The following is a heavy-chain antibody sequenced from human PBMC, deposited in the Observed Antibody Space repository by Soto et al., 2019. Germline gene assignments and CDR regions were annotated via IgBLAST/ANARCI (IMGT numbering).Heavy chain of an antibody. Sequence: GGSLRLSCAASGFTFSSYGMHWVRQAPGKGLEWVAVIWYDGSNKYYADSVKGRFTISRDNSKNTLYLQMNSLRAEDTAVYYCARNVPHPLLLDHPGAFDIWGQGTMVTVSS. V-gene: IGHV3-33*01. J-gene: IGHJ3*02. CDR1: GFTFSSYG. D-gene: IGHD3-22*01. CDR2: IWYDGSNK. CDR3: ARNVPHPLLLDHPGAFDI.